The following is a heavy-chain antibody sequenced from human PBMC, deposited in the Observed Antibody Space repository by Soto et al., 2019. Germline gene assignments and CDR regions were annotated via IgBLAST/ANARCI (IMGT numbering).Heavy chain of an antibody. CDR1: GFTFSSYA. Sequence: GGSLRLSCAASGFTFSSYAMSWVRQAPGKGLEWVSAISGSGGSTYYADSVKGRFTISRDNSKNTLYLQMNSLRAEDTAVYYCATRFHSSSYAFDIWGQGTMVTVSS. D-gene: IGHD6-13*01. J-gene: IGHJ3*02. V-gene: IGHV3-23*01. CDR3: ATRFHSSSYAFDI. CDR2: ISGSGGST.